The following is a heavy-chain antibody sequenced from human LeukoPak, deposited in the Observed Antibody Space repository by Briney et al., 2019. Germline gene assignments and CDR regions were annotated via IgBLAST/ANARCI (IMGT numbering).Heavy chain of an antibody. J-gene: IGHJ4*02. CDR1: GFTFSSYW. Sequence: GGSLRLSCAASGFTFSSYWMSWVRQAPGKGLEWVANIKQDGSEKYYVDSVKGRFTISRDNAKNSLYLQMNSLRAEDTAVYYCARVLWNGDYPRFDYWGQGTLVTVSS. CDR3: ARVLWNGDYPRFDY. V-gene: IGHV3-7*01. D-gene: IGHD4-17*01. CDR2: IKQDGSEK.